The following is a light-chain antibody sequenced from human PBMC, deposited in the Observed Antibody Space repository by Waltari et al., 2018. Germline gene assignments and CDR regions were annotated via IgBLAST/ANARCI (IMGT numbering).Light chain of an antibody. CDR1: QSVSSK. V-gene: IGKV3-15*01. Sequence: EIVMPQSPATLSVSPGDRATRACRASQSVSSKLAWYQQRPGQAPRLLIYGASTRATGIPARFTGSGSGTEFTLTISSLQSEDFAVYFCQHYNNLPLTFGGGTKVEI. CDR2: GAS. CDR3: QHYNNLPLT. J-gene: IGKJ4*01.